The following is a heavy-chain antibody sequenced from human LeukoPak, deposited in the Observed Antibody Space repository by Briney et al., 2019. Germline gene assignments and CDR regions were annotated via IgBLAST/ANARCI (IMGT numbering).Heavy chain of an antibody. Sequence: SETVSLTYTVSGVSISSSTDYWVWIRQPPGKGLEWIGSIFYSGRTFYNASPKSRVTISVDKSKNQFSLKLSSVTAADTAVYYCATPLLGVVTAMDSDAFDIWGQGTMVTVSS. D-gene: IGHD2-21*02. V-gene: IGHV4-39*07. CDR1: GVSISSSTDY. CDR3: ATPLLGVVTAMDSDAFDI. J-gene: IGHJ3*02. CDR2: IFYSGRT.